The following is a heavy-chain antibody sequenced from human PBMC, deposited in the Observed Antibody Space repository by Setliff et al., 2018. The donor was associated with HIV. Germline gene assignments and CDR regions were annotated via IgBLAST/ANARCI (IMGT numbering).Heavy chain of an antibody. J-gene: IGHJ6*02. V-gene: IGHV3-15*01. CDR3: ATDNGPSYSMDI. CDR1: GFTFNNAW. Sequence: PGESPKISCVASGFTFNNAWMNWVRQAPGKGLEWLGRIKKSSDGGKTDDASPVKGRFTISRDDSKNTLYLQMNSLKTEDTGVYFCATDNGPSYSMDIWGQGTTVTV. D-gene: IGHD2-21*01. CDR2: IKKSSDGGKT.